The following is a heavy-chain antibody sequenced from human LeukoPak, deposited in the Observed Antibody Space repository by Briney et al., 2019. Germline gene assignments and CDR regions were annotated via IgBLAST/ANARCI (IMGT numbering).Heavy chain of an antibody. CDR2: ISISGSTV. V-gene: IGHV3-11*01. J-gene: IGHJ4*02. CDR3: ARAGYKPYYYDSSGYPFDY. Sequence: GGSLRLSCAASGFTFSDYYMSWIRQAPGKGLEWVSYISISGSTVYYADSVKGRFTISRDNAKNSLYLQMNSLRAEDTAVYYCARAGYKPYYYDSSGYPFDYWGQGTLVTVSS. D-gene: IGHD3-22*01. CDR1: GFTFSDYY.